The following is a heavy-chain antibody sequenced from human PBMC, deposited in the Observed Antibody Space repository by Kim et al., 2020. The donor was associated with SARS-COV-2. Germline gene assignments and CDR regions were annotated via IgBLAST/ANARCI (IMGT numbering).Heavy chain of an antibody. J-gene: IGHJ4*02. D-gene: IGHD5-12*01. Sequence: GGSLRLSCAASGFSFSAAWMHWVRQAPGKGLVWVSLINGDGTITTNADSVKGRFTASRDNAKNTLYLQMNSLRADDTAVYYCISGNIALSGVDYWGQGTLVTVSS. CDR1: GFSFSAAW. CDR3: ISGNIALSGVDY. V-gene: IGHV3-74*01. CDR2: INGDGTIT.